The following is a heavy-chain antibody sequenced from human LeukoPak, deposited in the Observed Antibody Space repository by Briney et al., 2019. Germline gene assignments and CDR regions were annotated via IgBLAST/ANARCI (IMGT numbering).Heavy chain of an antibody. J-gene: IGHJ5*02. CDR3: ARDRVVLWFDP. V-gene: IGHV4-61*02. CDR2: IYTSGST. Sequence: SETLSPTCTVSGGSISSGSYYWSWIRQPAGKGLEWIGRIYTSGSTNYNPSLKSRVTISVDTSKNQFSLKLSSVTAADTAVYYCARDRVVLWFDPWGQGTLVTVSS. D-gene: IGHD2-2*01. CDR1: GGSISSGSYY.